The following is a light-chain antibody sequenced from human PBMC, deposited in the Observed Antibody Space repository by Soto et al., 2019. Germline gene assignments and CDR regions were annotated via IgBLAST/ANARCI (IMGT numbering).Light chain of an antibody. CDR3: ETWDSNTHTV. CDR2: LEGSGSY. CDR1: SGHSSYI. J-gene: IGLJ3*02. Sequence: QSVLTQSSSASASLGSSVKLTCTLSSGHSSYIIAWHQQQPGKAPRYLMKLEGSGSYNKGSGVPDRFSGSSSGADRYLTIANLKVEDEADYYCETWDSNTHTVFGGGTKLTVL. V-gene: IGLV4-60*02.